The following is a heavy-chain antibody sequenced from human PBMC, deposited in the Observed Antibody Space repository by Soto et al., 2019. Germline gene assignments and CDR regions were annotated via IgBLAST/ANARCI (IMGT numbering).Heavy chain of an antibody. V-gene: IGHV3-30-3*01. CDR3: ARVNPGNNLYYFNGLDV. CDR2: ISYEGSHK. CDR1: GFTFDTYG. Sequence: PGGSLRLSCAASGFTFDTYGIHWVRQAPGKGLEWVALISYEGSHKYYSDSVKGRFTISRDNSKSTLFLHMNSLRVEDTGVYYCARVNPGNNLYYFNGLDVWGQGTSVTVSS. J-gene: IGHJ6*02. D-gene: IGHD1-1*01.